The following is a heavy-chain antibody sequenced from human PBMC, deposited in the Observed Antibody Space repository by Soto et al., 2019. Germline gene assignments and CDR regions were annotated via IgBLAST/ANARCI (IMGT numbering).Heavy chain of an antibody. J-gene: IGHJ5*02. CDR3: AKGDNLGPKTGYAFDP. CDR1: GDSVSSNTAS. Sequence: QPLSITCAISGDSVSSNTASWNWIRQSPSRGLEWLGRTYFRSKWYNDYAVSVKSRIIINPDTSNNQFSLQLNSVTPEDTAVYFCAKGDNLGPKTGYAFDPWGQGIMVTVSS. V-gene: IGHV6-1*01. D-gene: IGHD5-12*01. CDR2: TYFRSKWYN.